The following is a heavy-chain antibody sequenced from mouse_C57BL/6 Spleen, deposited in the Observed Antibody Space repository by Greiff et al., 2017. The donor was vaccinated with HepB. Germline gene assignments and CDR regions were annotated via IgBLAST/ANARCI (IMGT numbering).Heavy chain of an antibody. Sequence: EVQLVESGPGLVKPSQSLSLTCSVTGYSITSGYYWNWIRQFPGNKLEWMGYISYDGSNNYNPSLKNRISITRDTSKNQFFLKLNSVTTEDTATYYCARGGYYGSSGGFAYWGQGTLVTVSA. V-gene: IGHV3-6*01. CDR1: GYSITSGYY. J-gene: IGHJ3*01. D-gene: IGHD1-1*01. CDR3: ARGGYYGSSGGFAY. CDR2: ISYDGSN.